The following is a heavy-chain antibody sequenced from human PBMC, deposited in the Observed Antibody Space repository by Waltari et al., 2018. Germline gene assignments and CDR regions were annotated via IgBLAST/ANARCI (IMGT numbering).Heavy chain of an antibody. Sequence: EVQMVESGGGLVQPGGSLRLSCVGSGFSLSDYWMSWVRQAPGGGLEGLGNNKGNGTETSYVDSVKGRFIISRDNARNTLFLQMNNLGAGDTAVFYCARQGGWTFDIWGQGTVVTVSS. V-gene: IGHV3-7*01. CDR2: NKGNGTET. J-gene: IGHJ3*02. CDR3: ARQGGWTFDI. CDR1: GFSLSDYW. D-gene: IGHD2-15*01.